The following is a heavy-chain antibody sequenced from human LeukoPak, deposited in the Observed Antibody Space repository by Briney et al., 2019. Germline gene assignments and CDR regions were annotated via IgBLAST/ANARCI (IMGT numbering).Heavy chain of an antibody. CDR2: IYYSGST. J-gene: IGHJ5*02. D-gene: IGHD5-18*01. V-gene: IGHV4-59*08. CDR3: VRTRRGYSFHVLEWFDP. Sequence: PSETLSLTCTVSGDSISSYYWSWIRQPPGKGLEWIGYIYYSGSTHYNPSLKSRVTISVNTSKNQFSLKLTSVTAADTAVYYCVRTRRGYSFHVLEWFDPWGQGTLVTVSS. CDR1: GDSISSYY.